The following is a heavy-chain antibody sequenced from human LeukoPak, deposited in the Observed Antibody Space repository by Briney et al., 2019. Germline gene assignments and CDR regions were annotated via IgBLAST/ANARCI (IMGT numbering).Heavy chain of an antibody. Sequence: ASVKVSCKASGYIFTTYYMHWVRQVPGQGLEWMGWINPYSGGTNYAQKSEGRVTMTRDTSISTAYMELSRLISDDTAVYYCARDGQYSSSSDWFDPWGQGTLVTVSS. V-gene: IGHV1-2*02. J-gene: IGHJ5*02. CDR2: INPYSGGT. D-gene: IGHD6-13*01. CDR1: GYIFTTYY. CDR3: ARDGQYSSSSDWFDP.